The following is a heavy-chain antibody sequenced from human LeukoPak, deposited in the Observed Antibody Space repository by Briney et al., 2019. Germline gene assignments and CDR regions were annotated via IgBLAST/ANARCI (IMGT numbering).Heavy chain of an antibody. D-gene: IGHD3-22*01. CDR2: ISAYNGNT. Sequence: GASVKVSCKASGGTFSSYAISWVRQAPGQGLEWMGWISAYNGNTNYAQKLQGRVTMTTDTSTSTAYMELRSLRSDDTAVYYCARDPCYYDSSGWSEDAFDIWGQGTMVTVSS. J-gene: IGHJ3*02. CDR1: GGTFSSYA. V-gene: IGHV1-18*01. CDR3: ARDPCYYDSSGWSEDAFDI.